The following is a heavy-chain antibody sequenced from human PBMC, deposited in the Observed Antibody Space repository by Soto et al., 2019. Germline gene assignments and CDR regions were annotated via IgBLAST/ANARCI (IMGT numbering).Heavy chain of an antibody. J-gene: IGHJ4*02. CDR3: AIFPTYDYGYDDDS. CDR2: ISSSGSTT. V-gene: IGHV3-23*01. Sequence: GGSLSLSCAASGFTFSRYAMSWVRQAPGKGLEWVSTISSSGSTTHYGDSVKGRFTISRDNSKNTLYLQMNSLRAEDTAVYYCAIFPTYDYGYDDDSWGQGTLVTVSS. CDR1: GFTFSRYA. D-gene: IGHD4-17*01.